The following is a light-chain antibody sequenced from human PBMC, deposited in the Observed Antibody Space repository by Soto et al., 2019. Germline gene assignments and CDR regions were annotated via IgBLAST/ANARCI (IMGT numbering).Light chain of an antibody. CDR2: WAS. V-gene: IGKV4-1*01. J-gene: IGKJ4*01. CDR1: QSLLYNSNNRNS. Sequence: DIVMTQSPDSLAVSLGERATINCKSSQSLLYNSNNRNSLGWYQQKPGQPPKLLIYWASTRESGVPDRFSGSGSGTDFTLTISSLQAEDVAVYYCQQYYSTPLTFGGGTKVEIK. CDR3: QQYYSTPLT.